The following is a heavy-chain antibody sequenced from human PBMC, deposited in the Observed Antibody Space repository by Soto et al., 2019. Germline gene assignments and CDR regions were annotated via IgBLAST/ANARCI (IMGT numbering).Heavy chain of an antibody. CDR1: GGTFSSYA. D-gene: IGHD1-20*01. CDR3: ATYNWNDDALRVYFDY. Sequence: QVQLVQSGAEVKKPGSSVKVSCKASGGTFSSYAISWVRQAPGQGLEWMGGIIPIFGTANYAQKFQGRVTITADESTSTAYMELISLRSEDTAVYYCATYNWNDDALRVYFDYWGQGTLVTVSS. V-gene: IGHV1-69*01. J-gene: IGHJ4*02. CDR2: IIPIFGTA.